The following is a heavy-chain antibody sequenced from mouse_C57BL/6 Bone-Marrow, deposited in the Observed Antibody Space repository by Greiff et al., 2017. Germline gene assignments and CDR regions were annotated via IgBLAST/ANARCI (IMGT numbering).Heavy chain of an antibody. CDR3: ARLWGECGFDY. Sequence: QVQLQQPGAELVMPGASVKLSCKASGYTFTSYWMHWVKQRPGQGLEWIGEIDPSDSYTNYNQKFKGKSTLTVDKSSRTAYMQLSSLTSDDAAVYYCARLWGECGFDYCVRGTTLTVSS. D-gene: IGHD2-13*01. V-gene: IGHV1-69*01. J-gene: IGHJ2*01. CDR2: IDPSDSYT. CDR1: GYTFTSYW.